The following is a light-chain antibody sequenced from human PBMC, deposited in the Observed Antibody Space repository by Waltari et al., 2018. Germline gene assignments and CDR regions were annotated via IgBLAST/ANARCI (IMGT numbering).Light chain of an antibody. Sequence: DIQMTQSPSSLSASVGDRVTITCRASQSISTYLSWYQQKPGKAPNLLIYGASNLQSGVPSRFRGRGSGTDFTLTISSLQPEDFANYYCQQSDSLPWTFGQGTKVEIK. V-gene: IGKV1-39*01. CDR3: QQSDSLPWT. J-gene: IGKJ1*01. CDR2: GAS. CDR1: QSISTY.